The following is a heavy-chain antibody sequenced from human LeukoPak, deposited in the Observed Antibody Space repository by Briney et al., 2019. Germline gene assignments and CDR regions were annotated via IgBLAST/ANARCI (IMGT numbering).Heavy chain of an antibody. CDR2: IGFRSGT. D-gene: IGHD3-22*01. J-gene: IGHJ3*02. CDR1: GFAFSKYA. CDR3: ARCGYESENSGWCHGLDI. Sequence: PGGSLRLSCAASGFAFSKYAMSWVRQAPGKGLEWVSAIGFRSGTQYTDSVKGRFTISRDDSKHTLYLQMKRLRAEDTAIYFCARCGYESENSGWCHGLDIWGQGAVVTVSS. V-gene: IGHV3-23*01.